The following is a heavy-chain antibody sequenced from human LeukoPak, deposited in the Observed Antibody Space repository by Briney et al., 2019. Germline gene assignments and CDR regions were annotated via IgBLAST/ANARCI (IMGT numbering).Heavy chain of an antibody. CDR1: AFTFSDYS. Sequence: PGGSLRLSCAASAFTFSDYSMNWARQAPGKGLEWVSYISGRSSTIYYADSVKGRFTISRDNAKNSMYLQMSSLRAEDTAVYYCARDRIKSGSYYFDYWGQGTLVTVSS. V-gene: IGHV3-48*01. CDR3: ARDRIKSGSYYFDY. D-gene: IGHD1-26*01. CDR2: ISGRSSTI. J-gene: IGHJ4*02.